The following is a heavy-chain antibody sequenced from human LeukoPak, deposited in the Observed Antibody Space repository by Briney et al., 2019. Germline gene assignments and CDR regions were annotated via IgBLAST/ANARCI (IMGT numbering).Heavy chain of an antibody. CDR2: IYPGDSDT. V-gene: IGHV5-51*01. Sequence: ESLKISWKGSGYSFTSYWIGLVRQMPGEGLEWVGIIYPGDSDTRYSPSFRGQVTISADKSISTAYLQWSSLKASDTAMYYCARAGYYDSSGYGGAFDIWGQGTMVTVSS. CDR1: GYSFTSYW. CDR3: ARAGYYDSSGYGGAFDI. J-gene: IGHJ3*02. D-gene: IGHD3-22*01.